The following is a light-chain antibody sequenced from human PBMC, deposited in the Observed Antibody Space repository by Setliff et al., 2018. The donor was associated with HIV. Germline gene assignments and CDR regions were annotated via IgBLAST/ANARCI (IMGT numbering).Light chain of an antibody. Sequence: QSVLTQPPSASGTPGQRVTISCSGSSSNIGRNYVYWYQQLPGTTPKLLIYRNNQRPSGVPDRFSGCKSGTSASLAISGLRSEDEADYYCAAWDNSLSGSYVFGTGTKVTVL. CDR1: SSNIGRNY. CDR2: RNN. CDR3: AAWDNSLSGSYV. J-gene: IGLJ1*01. V-gene: IGLV1-47*01.